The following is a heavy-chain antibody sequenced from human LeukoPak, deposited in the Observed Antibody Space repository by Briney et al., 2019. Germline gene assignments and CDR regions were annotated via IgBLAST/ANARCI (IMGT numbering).Heavy chain of an antibody. V-gene: IGHV3-48*03. D-gene: IGHD2-15*01. J-gene: IGHJ6*03. CDR1: GFTFSSYE. CDR3: ARVLRYCSGGNCYSGGLGYMDV. CDR2: ISRSRSTI. Sequence: PGGPLRLSCAASGFTFSSYEMNWVRQAPGKGLEGVSYISRSRSTIYYADSVKGRFTISRDNAKNSLFLQMNSLRAEDTAVYYCARVLRYCSGGNCYSGGLGYMDVWGKGTTVTISS.